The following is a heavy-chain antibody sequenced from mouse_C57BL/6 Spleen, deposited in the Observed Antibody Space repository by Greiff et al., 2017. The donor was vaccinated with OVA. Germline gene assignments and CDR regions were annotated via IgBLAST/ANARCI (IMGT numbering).Heavy chain of an antibody. CDR1: GYTFTSYW. V-gene: IGHV1-53*01. CDR2: INPSNGGT. Sequence: QVQLQQPGTELVKPGASVKLSCKASGYTFTSYWMHWVKQRPGQGLEWIGNINPSNGGTNYNEKFKSKATLTVDKSSSTAYMQLSSLTSEDSAVYYCARGPSYDGYYGYYAMDYWGQGTSVTVSS. J-gene: IGHJ4*01. CDR3: ARGPSYDGYYGYYAMDY. D-gene: IGHD2-3*01.